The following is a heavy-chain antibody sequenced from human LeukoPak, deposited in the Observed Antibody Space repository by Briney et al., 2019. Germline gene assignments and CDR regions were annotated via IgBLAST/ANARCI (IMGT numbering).Heavy chain of an antibody. D-gene: IGHD3-22*01. Sequence: GGSLRLSCAASGFTFSSYSMNWVRQAPGKGLEWVSYISSSSSTIYYADSVKGRFTISRDNAKNSLYLQMNSLRDEDTAVYYCARESRFDYYDSSGYYYFDYWGQGTLVTVSS. V-gene: IGHV3-48*02. CDR2: ISSSSSTI. J-gene: IGHJ4*02. CDR1: GFTFSSYS. CDR3: ARESRFDYYDSSGYYYFDY.